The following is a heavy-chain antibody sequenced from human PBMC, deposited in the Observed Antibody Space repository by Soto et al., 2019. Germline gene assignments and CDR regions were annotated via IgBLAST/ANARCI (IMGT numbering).Heavy chain of an antibody. CDR1: GCTFSSYA. D-gene: IGHD5-12*01. J-gene: IGHJ4*02. CDR3: AKGVAVFDY. Sequence: GGALRLSCAASGCTFSSYAMSWGRHAPGKGLEWVSAISGSGGSTYYADSVKGRFTISRDNSKNTLYLQMNSLRAEDTVVYYCAKGVAVFDYWAQGTLVTVSS. CDR2: ISGSGGST. V-gene: IGHV3-23*01.